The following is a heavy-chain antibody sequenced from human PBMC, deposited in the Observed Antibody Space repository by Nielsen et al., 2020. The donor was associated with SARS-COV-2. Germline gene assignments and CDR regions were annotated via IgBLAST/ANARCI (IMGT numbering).Heavy chain of an antibody. J-gene: IGHJ6*02. CDR3: ARGTYVLRFLEWSKGMDV. Sequence: ASVKVSCKASGYTFTGYYMHWVRQAPGQGLEWMGWINPNSGGTNYAQKFQGWVTMTRDTSISTAYMELSRLRSDDTAVYYCARGTYVLRFLEWSKGMDVWGQGTTVTVSS. CDR1: GYTFTGYY. CDR2: INPNSGGT. D-gene: IGHD3-3*01. V-gene: IGHV1-2*04.